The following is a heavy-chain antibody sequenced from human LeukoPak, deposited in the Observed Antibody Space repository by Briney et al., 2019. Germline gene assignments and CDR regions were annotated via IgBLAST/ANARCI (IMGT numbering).Heavy chain of an antibody. CDR2: IYSNGNT. CDR3: ARSATVTTGYFDY. Sequence: SEALSLTCSVSGGSISITGHYWGWIRQSPEKGLDWIGSIYSNGNTYYNPSVKSRVTMSVDTSKNQYSLKLTSMTAAETAVYYCARSATVTTGYFDYWGQGALVTVSS. J-gene: IGHJ4*02. CDR1: GGSISITGHY. D-gene: IGHD4-17*01. V-gene: IGHV4-39*07.